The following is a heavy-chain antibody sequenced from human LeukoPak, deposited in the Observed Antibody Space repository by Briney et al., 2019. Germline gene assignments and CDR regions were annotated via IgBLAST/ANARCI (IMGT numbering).Heavy chain of an antibody. CDR1: GDSISSYY. J-gene: IGHJ4*02. CDR2: IYYSGST. Sequence: SETLSLTCTVSGDSISSYYWSWIRQPPGKGLEWIGYIYYSGSTNYNPSLKSRVTISVDTSKNQFSLKLSSVTAADTAVYYCASAPLGELSIDYWGQGTLVTVSS. V-gene: IGHV4-59*01. D-gene: IGHD3-16*02. CDR3: ASAPLGELSIDY.